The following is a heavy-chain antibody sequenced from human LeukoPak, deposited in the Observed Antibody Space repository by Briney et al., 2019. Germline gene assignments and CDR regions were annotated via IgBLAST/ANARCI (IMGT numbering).Heavy chain of an antibody. Sequence: QAGGSLRLSCAASGFTFSSYWMSWVRQAPGKGLEWVANVKQDGSEKNYVDSVKGRFTISRDNAKNSLYLQMNSLRAEDTAVYYCASLADFHFDYWGQGTLVTVSS. CDR3: ASLADFHFDY. V-gene: IGHV3-7*01. CDR1: GFTFSSYW. J-gene: IGHJ4*02. CDR2: VKQDGSEK. D-gene: IGHD3-3*01.